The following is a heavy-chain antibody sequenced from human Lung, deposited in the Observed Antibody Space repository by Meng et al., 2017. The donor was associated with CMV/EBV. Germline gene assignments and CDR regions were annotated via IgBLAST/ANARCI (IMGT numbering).Heavy chain of an antibody. V-gene: IGHV4-39*01. CDR1: GGSISSSSYY. D-gene: IGHD6-19*01. J-gene: IGHJ4*02. Sequence: SXTXSLXCTVSGGSISSSSYYWGWIRQPPGKGLEWIGSIYYSGSTYYNPSLKSRVTISVDTSKNQFSLKLSSVTAADTAVYYCARYRRGWKQGEENWGQGXLVTVSS. CDR3: ARYRRGWKQGEEN. CDR2: IYYSGST.